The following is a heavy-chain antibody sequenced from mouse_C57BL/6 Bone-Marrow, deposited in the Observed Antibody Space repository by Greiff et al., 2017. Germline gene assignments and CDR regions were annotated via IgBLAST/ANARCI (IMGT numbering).Heavy chain of an antibody. CDR2: IHPNSGST. J-gene: IGHJ2*01. CDR3: ARWSSYYGSSYIFDY. Sequence: QVQLQQPGAELVKPGASVKLSCKASGYTFTSYWMHWVKQRPGQGLEWIGMIHPNSGSTNYNEKFKSKATLTVDKSSSTAYMQLSSLTSENSAVYYCARWSSYYGSSYIFDYWGQGTTLTVSS. D-gene: IGHD1-1*01. V-gene: IGHV1-64*01. CDR1: GYTFTSYW.